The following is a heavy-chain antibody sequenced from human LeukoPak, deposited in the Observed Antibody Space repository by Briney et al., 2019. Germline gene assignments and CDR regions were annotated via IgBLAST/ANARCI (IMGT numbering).Heavy chain of an antibody. CDR2: VWFDGSKK. CDR1: GFTFSSYG. Sequence: GGSLRLSCAASGFTFSSYGVHWVRQAPGKGLEWVAVVWFDGSKKYSADSVKGRITISRDDSKNTLYLQMNSLRAEDTAVYYCARGVDYYDSSGTIDYWGQGTLVTVSS. J-gene: IGHJ4*02. V-gene: IGHV3-33*01. CDR3: ARGVDYYDSSGTIDY. D-gene: IGHD3-22*01.